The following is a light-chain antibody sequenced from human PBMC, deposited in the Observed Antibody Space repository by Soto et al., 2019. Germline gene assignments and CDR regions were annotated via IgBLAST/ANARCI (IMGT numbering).Light chain of an antibody. CDR1: QSVSSNY. CDR3: QQYGSSPGT. V-gene: IGKV3-20*01. Sequence: EIVLTQSPGTLSLSPGERATLFCRASQSVSSNYLAWYQQKPGQAPRLLIYGASSRATGIPDRFSGSGSGTDFTLTISRLEPEDFAVYYCQQYGSSPGTFGHGTKVEIK. CDR2: GAS. J-gene: IGKJ1*01.